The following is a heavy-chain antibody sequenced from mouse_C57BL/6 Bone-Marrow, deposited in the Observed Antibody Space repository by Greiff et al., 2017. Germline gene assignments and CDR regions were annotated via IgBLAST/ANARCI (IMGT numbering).Heavy chain of an antibody. J-gene: IGHJ1*03. CDR2: IRNKANGYTT. D-gene: IGHD1-1*01. CDR3: ARYYYGSRDWYFDV. Sequence: EVKLVESGGGLVQPGGSLSLSCAASGFTFTDYYMSWVRQPPGKALEWLGFIRNKANGYTTEYSASVKGRFTISRDNSQSILYLQMNALRAEDRSTYYCARYYYGSRDWYFDVWGTGTTVTVSS. CDR1: GFTFTDYY. V-gene: IGHV7-3*01.